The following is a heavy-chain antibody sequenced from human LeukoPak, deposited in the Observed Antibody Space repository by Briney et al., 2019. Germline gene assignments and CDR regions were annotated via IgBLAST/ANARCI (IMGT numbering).Heavy chain of an antibody. D-gene: IGHD3-3*01. V-gene: IGHV3-53*01. Sequence: GGSLRLTCVVSGFIASSNYMSWVRQAPGKGLEWISLIYSGGTTHYADSVMGRFTISRDNAKNTLYLQMNSLRAEDTAVYYCAREEASDWYFDLWGRGTLVTVSS. CDR2: IYSGGTT. CDR3: AREEASDWYFDL. CDR1: GFIASSNY. J-gene: IGHJ2*01.